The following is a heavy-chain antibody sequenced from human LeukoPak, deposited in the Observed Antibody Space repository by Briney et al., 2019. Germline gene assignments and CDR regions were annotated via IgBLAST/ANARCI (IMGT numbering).Heavy chain of an antibody. CDR1: GFTFSSYS. V-gene: IGHV3-21*01. Sequence: GGSLRLSCAASGFTFSSYSMTWVRQAPGKVLEWVSSISSSSSYIYYADSVKGRFTISRDNAKNSLYLQMNSLRAEDTAVYYCAGAPYDSSGYYYYWGQGTLVTVSS. D-gene: IGHD3-22*01. CDR3: AGAPYDSSGYYYY. CDR2: ISSSSSYI. J-gene: IGHJ4*02.